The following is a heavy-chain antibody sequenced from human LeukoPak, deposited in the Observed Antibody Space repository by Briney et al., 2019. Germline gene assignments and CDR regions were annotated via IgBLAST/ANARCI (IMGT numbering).Heavy chain of an antibody. V-gene: IGHV3-48*03. Sequence: KAGGSLRLSCAASGFTFSSYEINWVRQAPGKGLEWLAYISGSVTIIFYADSVKGRFTDSRDNARNSVYLQMNGLRGEDTAVYYCARWAMVRGATDWGQGTLVTVSS. CDR3: ARWAMVRGATD. CDR2: ISGSVTII. J-gene: IGHJ4*02. D-gene: IGHD3-10*01. CDR1: GFTFSSYE.